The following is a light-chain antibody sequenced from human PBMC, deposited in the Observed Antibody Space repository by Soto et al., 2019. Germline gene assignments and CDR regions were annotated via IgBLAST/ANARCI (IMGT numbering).Light chain of an antibody. CDR3: QQYGGSPWT. J-gene: IGKJ1*01. CDR1: QSVSSY. Sequence: EIVLTQSPATLSLSPGERATLSCRASQSVSSYLAWYQQKPGLAPRLLIYDASSRATGIPDRFSGSGSGTDFTLTISRLEPEDFAVYYCQQYGGSPWTFGQGTKVDIK. CDR2: DAS. V-gene: IGKV3D-20*01.